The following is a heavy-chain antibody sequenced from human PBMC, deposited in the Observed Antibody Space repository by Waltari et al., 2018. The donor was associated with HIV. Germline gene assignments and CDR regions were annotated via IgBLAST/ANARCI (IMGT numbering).Heavy chain of an antibody. CDR2: ISGSGGST. Sequence: EVQLPQYGGGLVQPGGSLRLPCPASGLPFSTYATSCGPQAPGKWLEWVSAISGSGGSTYYAASVKGRFTISRDNSKNTLYLQMNSLRAEDTAVYYCAKDPMDIVATINYYGMDVWGQGTTVTVSS. V-gene: IGHV3-23*01. J-gene: IGHJ6*02. D-gene: IGHD5-12*01. CDR1: GLPFSTYA. CDR3: AKDPMDIVATINYYGMDV.